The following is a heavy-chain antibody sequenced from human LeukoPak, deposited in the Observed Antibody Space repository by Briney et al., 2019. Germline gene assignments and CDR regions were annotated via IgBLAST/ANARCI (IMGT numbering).Heavy chain of an antibody. Sequence: GGSLRLSCAASGFTFSDYYMSWIRQAPGKGLEWVSYISSSGSTIYYADSVKGRFTISRDNAKNSLYLQMNSLRAEDTAVYYCASPVVVVPAAIFLDYYYGMDVWGQGTTVTVSS. V-gene: IGHV3-11*01. CDR3: ASPVVVVPAAIFLDYYYGMDV. CDR1: GFTFSDYY. D-gene: IGHD2-2*01. J-gene: IGHJ6*02. CDR2: ISSSGSTI.